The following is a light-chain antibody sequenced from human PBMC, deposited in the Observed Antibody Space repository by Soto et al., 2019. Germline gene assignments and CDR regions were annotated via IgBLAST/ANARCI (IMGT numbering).Light chain of an antibody. Sequence: DLVLTQSPLSLSVTPGEPASISCRSSQRLVHDNGFYFLNWYLQRPGQSPQLLITLGSSRASGVPDRFCGSASGTDFTLIISGVEAEDVGVYYCMQALQTPLTFGGGTKVEIK. V-gene: IGKV2-28*01. CDR3: MQALQTPLT. CDR1: QRLVHDNGFYF. J-gene: IGKJ4*01. CDR2: LGS.